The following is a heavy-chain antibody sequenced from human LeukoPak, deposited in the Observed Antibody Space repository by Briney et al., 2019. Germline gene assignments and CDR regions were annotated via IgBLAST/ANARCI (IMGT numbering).Heavy chain of an antibody. Sequence: GRSLRLSCAASGFTFSTYGMHWVRQAPGKGLEWVAVISYDGSNKYYADSVKGRFTISRDNSKNTLYLQMNSLRAEDAAVYYCAKDAASYYYGSGSYSAYFDYWGQGTLVPSPQ. CDR2: ISYDGSNK. D-gene: IGHD3-10*01. J-gene: IGHJ4*02. CDR1: GFTFSTYG. V-gene: IGHV3-30*18. CDR3: AKDAASYYYGSGSYSAYFDY.